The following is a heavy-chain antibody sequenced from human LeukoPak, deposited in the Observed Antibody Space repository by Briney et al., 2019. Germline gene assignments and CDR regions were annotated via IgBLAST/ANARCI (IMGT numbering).Heavy chain of an antibody. CDR2: ISYDGSFE. V-gene: IGHV3-30*18. D-gene: IGHD6-13*01. Sequence: PGTSLRLSCVASGFTFSTYGMHWVRQAPGKGLDWVAFISYDGSFEFYADSVKGRFTISRDNSKNTLYLQMNSLRVEDTAVYFCANGRTTPAAAEFDYWGQGTLVTVSS. J-gene: IGHJ4*02. CDR1: GFTFSTYG. CDR3: ANGRTTPAAAEFDY.